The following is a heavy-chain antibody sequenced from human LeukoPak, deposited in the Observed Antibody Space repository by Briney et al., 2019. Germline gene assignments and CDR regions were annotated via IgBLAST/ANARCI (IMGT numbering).Heavy chain of an antibody. J-gene: IGHJ5*02. CDR1: GDSVSSKSTA. CDR2: TYYRSTWYN. D-gene: IGHD2-2*01. V-gene: IGHV6-1*01. Sequence: SQTLSLTCAISGDSVSSKSTAWNWIRQSPSRGLEWLGRTYYRSTWYNDYAVSVRGRITVNPDTSKNQFSLHLNSVTPEDTAVYYCARRLTQYDCFDPWGQGILVTVSS. CDR3: ARRLTQYDCFDP.